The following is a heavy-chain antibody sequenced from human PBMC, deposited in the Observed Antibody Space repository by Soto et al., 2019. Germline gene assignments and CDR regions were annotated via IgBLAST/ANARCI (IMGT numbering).Heavy chain of an antibody. CDR2: INPNSGGT. CDR3: ARSRPNTRIAAAGTVTPYYFDY. Sequence: ASVKVSCKASGYTFTGYYMHWVRQAPGQGLEWMGWINPNSGGTNYAQKFQGRVTMTRDTPISTAYMELSRLRSDDTAVYYCARSRPNTRIAAAGTVTPYYFDYWGQGTLVTVSS. D-gene: IGHD6-13*01. CDR1: GYTFTGYY. J-gene: IGHJ4*02. V-gene: IGHV1-2*02.